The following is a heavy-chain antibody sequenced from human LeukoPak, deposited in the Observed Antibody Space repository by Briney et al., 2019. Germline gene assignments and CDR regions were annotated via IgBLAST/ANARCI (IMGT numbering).Heavy chain of an antibody. CDR3: ARSGGSCYSCFHY. J-gene: IGHJ4*02. CDR1: GGTFSSYA. Sequence: ASVKVSCKASGGTFSSYAISWVRQAPGQGLEWMGGIIPIFGTANYAQKFQGRVTITRDTSASTAYMELSSLRSEDMAVYYCARSGGSCYSCFHYWGQGTLVTVSS. V-gene: IGHV1-69*05. CDR2: IIPIFGTA. D-gene: IGHD2-15*01.